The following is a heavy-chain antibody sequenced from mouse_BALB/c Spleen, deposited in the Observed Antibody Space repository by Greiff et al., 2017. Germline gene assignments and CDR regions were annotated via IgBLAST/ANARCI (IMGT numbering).Heavy chain of an antibody. V-gene: IGHV2-9*02. CDR3: ARDLGYRDDGFAY. J-gene: IGHJ3*01. Sequence: VQLQQSGPGLVAPSQSLSITCTVSGFSFTSYGVHWVRQPPGKGLEWLGVIWAGGSTNYNSALMSRLSISKDNSKSQVFLKMNSLQTDDTAMYYCARDLGYRDDGFAYWGQGTLVTVSA. CDR2: IWAGGST. CDR1: GFSFTSYG. D-gene: IGHD2-14*01.